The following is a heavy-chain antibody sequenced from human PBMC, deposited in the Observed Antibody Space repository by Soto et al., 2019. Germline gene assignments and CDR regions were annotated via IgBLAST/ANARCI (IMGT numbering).Heavy chain of an antibody. J-gene: IGHJ6*02. V-gene: IGHV1-2*02. CDR2: INPNSGGT. Sequence: GASVKVSCKASGYTFTGFYIHWVRQAPGQGLEWMGWINPNSGGTKYAQRFQGRVTMTRDTPISTAYMELSRLRSDDTAVYYCARAFCTSTTCYLGPAMDVWGQGTTVTVSS. CDR3: ARAFCTSTTCYLGPAMDV. CDR1: GYTFTGFY. D-gene: IGHD2-2*01.